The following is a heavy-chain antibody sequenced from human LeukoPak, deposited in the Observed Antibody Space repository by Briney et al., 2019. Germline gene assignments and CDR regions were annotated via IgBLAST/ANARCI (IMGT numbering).Heavy chain of an antibody. J-gene: IGHJ4*02. Sequence: GGSLRLSCSASGFPFSSYSMTWVRQAPGKGLEWVANIKPDGTTKFYVDSVKGRFTISRDNALNSLYLQMNSLRAEDTAIYYCARSIPYGTTWYGRSDYWGQGTLVTVSS. CDR3: ARSIPYGTTWYGRSDY. V-gene: IGHV3-7*03. CDR2: IKPDGTTK. CDR1: GFPFSSYS. D-gene: IGHD6-13*01.